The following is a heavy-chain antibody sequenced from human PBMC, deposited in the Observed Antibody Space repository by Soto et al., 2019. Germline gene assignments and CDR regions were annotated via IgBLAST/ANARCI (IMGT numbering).Heavy chain of an antibody. V-gene: IGHV3-15*07. CDR2: IKSKTDGGTT. D-gene: IGHD1-26*01. CDR3: STPTGSYYSQFDY. J-gene: IGHJ4*01. CDR1: VFTFTNAW. Sequence: EVQLVESGGDLVKPGGSLRLSCAASVFTFTNAWMNWVRQAPGKGLEWVGRIKSKTDGGTTDYAAPVKGRFTISRDDSKNTLYLQVNSLKIEDTAVYYCSTPTGSYYSQFDYWGHGTLVTVSS.